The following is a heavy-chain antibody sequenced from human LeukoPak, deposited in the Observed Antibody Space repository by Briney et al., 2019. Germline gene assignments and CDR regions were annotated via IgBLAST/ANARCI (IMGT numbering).Heavy chain of an antibody. Sequence: ASVKVSCKASGYTFTSYDINWVRQATGQGLEWMGWMNPNSGNTGYAQKFQGRVTMTRNTSISTAYMELSSLRSEDTAVYYCASPRTPTTVTTDYYGMDVWGQGTTVTVSS. CDR1: GYTFTSYD. CDR2: MNPNSGNT. CDR3: ASPRTPTTVTTDYYGMDV. D-gene: IGHD4-17*01. J-gene: IGHJ6*02. V-gene: IGHV1-8*02.